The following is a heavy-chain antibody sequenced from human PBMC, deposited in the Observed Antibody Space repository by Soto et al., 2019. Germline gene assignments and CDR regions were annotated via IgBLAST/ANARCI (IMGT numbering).Heavy chain of an antibody. CDR2: LYNTGST. J-gene: IGHJ6*02. D-gene: IGHD2-21*02. CDR1: GASISRYY. CDR3: ARDLWGYCGVACYAMDV. V-gene: IGHV4-59*01. Sequence: SETLSVTCTVSGASISRYYWSWIRQSPGKGLEWIGYLYNTGSTIYNPSLKSRVTISVDTSKNQFSLKMNSVTAADTAVYYCARDLWGYCGVACYAMDVWGQETTLTVSS.